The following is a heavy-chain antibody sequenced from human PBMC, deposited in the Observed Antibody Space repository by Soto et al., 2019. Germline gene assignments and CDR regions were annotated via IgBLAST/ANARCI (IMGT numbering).Heavy chain of an antibody. CDR3: ASNQDFYDSSGYCY. D-gene: IGHD3-22*01. CDR1: GGSISSSNW. Sequence: SETLSLTCAVSGGSISSSNWWSWVRQPPGKGLEWIGEIYHSGSTNYNPSLKSRVTISMDKSKNQFSLKLNSVTAADTAVYYCASNQDFYDSSGYCYWGQGTLVTVSS. J-gene: IGHJ4*02. V-gene: IGHV4-4*02. CDR2: IYHSGST.